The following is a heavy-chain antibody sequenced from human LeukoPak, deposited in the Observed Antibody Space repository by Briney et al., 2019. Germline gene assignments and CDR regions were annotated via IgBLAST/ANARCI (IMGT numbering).Heavy chain of an antibody. D-gene: IGHD3-16*02. V-gene: IGHV4-59*01. J-gene: IGHJ4*02. CDR3: ARAPYYDSVWGSFRHYYFDY. CDR2: IYYSGSS. CDR1: GGSISSYY. Sequence: SETLSLTCTVSGGSISSYYWSWIRQPPGKGLEWIGYIYYSGSSDYNPSLKSRVTISVDTSKNQFSLKLSSVTAADTAVYFCARAPYYDSVWGSFRHYYFDYWGQGTLVTVPS.